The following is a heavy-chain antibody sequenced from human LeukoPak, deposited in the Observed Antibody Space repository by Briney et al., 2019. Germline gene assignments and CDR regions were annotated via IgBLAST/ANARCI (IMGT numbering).Heavy chain of an antibody. Sequence: SETLSLTCAVYGGSFSGYYWSWIRQPPGKGLEWIGEINHSGSTNYNPSLKSRVTISVDTSKNQFSLKLSSVTAADTAVYYCARGSDYFDYWGQGTLVTVSS. J-gene: IGHJ4*02. CDR2: INHSGST. V-gene: IGHV4-34*01. CDR3: ARGSDYFDY. CDR1: GGSFSGYY.